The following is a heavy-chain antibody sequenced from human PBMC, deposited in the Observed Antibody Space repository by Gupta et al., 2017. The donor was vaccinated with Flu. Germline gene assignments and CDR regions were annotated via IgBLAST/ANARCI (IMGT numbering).Heavy chain of an antibody. J-gene: IGHJ5*02. Sequence: QVQLVESGGGVVQPGRSLRLSCAASVFLFSTYSMHWVRHAPCKGLEWVAVISYDGRNKYYADSVKGQFTISRDNPKNTLYLQMNSLRAEDTAVYYCARDPYCTATTCYSVGWFDPWGQGTLVTVSS. CDR1: VFLFSTYS. CDR3: ARDPYCTATTCYSVGWFDP. CDR2: ISYDGRNK. V-gene: IGHV3-30*01. D-gene: IGHD2-8*02.